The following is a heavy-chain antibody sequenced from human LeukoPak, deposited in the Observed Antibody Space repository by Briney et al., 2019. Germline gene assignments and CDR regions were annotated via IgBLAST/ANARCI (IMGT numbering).Heavy chain of an antibody. CDR3: ARELAVAFYGMDV. V-gene: IGHV3-30-3*01. D-gene: IGHD6-19*01. CDR2: ISYDGSNK. J-gene: IGHJ6*02. CDR1: GFTFSSYA. Sequence: GGSLRLSCAASGFTFSSYAMHWVRQAPGKGLEWVAVISYDGSNKYYADSVKGRFTISRDNSKNTLYLQMNSLRAEDTAVYYCARELAVAFYGMDVWGQGTTVTVSS.